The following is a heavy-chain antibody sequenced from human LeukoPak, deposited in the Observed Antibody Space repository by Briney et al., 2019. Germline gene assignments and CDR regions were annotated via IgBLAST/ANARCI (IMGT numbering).Heavy chain of an antibody. CDR2: ISGSGGST. J-gene: IGHJ4*02. CDR1: GFTFSSYA. Sequence: GGSLRLSCAASGFTFSSYAMSWVRQAPGKGLEWVSAISGSGGSTYYADSVKGRFAISRDNSKNTLYLQMNSLRAEDTAVYYCAKDRRRIAVAGTQDYWGQGTLVTVSS. D-gene: IGHD6-19*01. V-gene: IGHV3-23*01. CDR3: AKDRRRIAVAGTQDY.